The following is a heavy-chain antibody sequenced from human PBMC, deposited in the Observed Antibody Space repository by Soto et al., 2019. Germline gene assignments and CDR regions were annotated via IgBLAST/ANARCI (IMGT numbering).Heavy chain of an antibody. V-gene: IGHV4-31*03. CDR2: IYYSGST. J-gene: IGHJ3*02. CDR1: GGSISSGGYY. Sequence: QVQLQESGPGLVKPSQTLSLTCTVSGGSISSGGYYWSWIRQHPGKGLAWIGYIYYSGSTYYNPSLKSRVTISVDTSKKQFSLKLSSVTAADTAGYYCAVDHAWAFDIWGQGTMVTVSS. CDR3: AVDHAWAFDI.